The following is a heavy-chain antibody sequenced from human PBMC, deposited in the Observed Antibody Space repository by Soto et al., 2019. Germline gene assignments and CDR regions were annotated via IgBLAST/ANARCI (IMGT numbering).Heavy chain of an antibody. CDR3: ARRLGGKAWGSYRLRHDDL. V-gene: IGHV4-39*01. CDR2: IYYSGRT. D-gene: IGHD3-16*02. CDR1: GGSLKSSSYL. J-gene: IGHJ6*02. Sequence: PSETLSLHRPGPGGSLKSSSYLLGWVRQPPRKGLEEVGSIYYSGRTYCNPSLNSRLTISVDTSKNQFSLKLSSVTAADTAVYYCARRLGGKAWGSYRLRHDDLWGQGTPVTVSS.